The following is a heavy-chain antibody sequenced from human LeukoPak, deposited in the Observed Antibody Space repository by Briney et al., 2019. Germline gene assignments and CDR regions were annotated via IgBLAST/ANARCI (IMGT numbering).Heavy chain of an antibody. CDR3: ARNGGVVAGAGDY. V-gene: IGHV4-38-2*02. Sequence: SETLSLTCTVSGYSISSGYYWGWIRQPPGKGLEWIGSIYHSGSTYYNPSLKSRVTISVDTSKNQFSLKLSSVTAADTAVYYCARNGGVVAGAGDYWGQGTLVTVSS. J-gene: IGHJ4*02. D-gene: IGHD2-15*01. CDR2: IYHSGST. CDR1: GYSISSGYY.